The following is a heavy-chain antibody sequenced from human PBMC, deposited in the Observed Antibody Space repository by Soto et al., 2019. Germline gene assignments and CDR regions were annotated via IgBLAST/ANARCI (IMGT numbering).Heavy chain of an antibody. V-gene: IGHV1-46*03. CDR1: GYTFTSYY. Sequence: QVQLVQSGAEVKKPGASVKVSCKASGYTFTSYYMHWVRQAPGQGLEWMGIINPSGGSTSYAQKFQGRVTMTRDTSTSTVYMELSSRRSEDTAVYYCARDLAAVAGNTPYYYYYYMDVWGKGTTVTVSS. D-gene: IGHD6-19*01. J-gene: IGHJ6*03. CDR3: ARDLAAVAGNTPYYYYYYMDV. CDR2: INPSGGST.